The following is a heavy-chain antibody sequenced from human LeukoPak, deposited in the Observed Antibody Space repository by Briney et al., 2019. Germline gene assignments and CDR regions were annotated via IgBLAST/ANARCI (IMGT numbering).Heavy chain of an antibody. D-gene: IGHD3-10*01. Sequence: SVKVSCKASGDTFSSYAISWVRQAPGQGLEWMGGIIPIFGTANYAQKFQGRVTITADESTSTAYMELSSLRSEDTAVYYCARPRLWFGELSDAFDIWGQGTMVTVSS. CDR3: ARPRLWFGELSDAFDI. CDR2: IIPIFGTA. V-gene: IGHV1-69*13. CDR1: GDTFSSYA. J-gene: IGHJ3*02.